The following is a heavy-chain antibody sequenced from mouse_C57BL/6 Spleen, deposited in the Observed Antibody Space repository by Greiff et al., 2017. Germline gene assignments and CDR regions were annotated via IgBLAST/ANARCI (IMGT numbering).Heavy chain of an antibody. Sequence: EVMLVESGGGLVKPGGSLKLSYAASGFTFSDYGMHWVRQAPEKGLEWVAYISSGSSTIYYADTVKGRFTISRDNAKNTLFLQMTSLRSEDTAMYYCARLRGSSYWYFDVWGTGTTVTVSS. D-gene: IGHD1-1*01. CDR3: ARLRGSSYWYFDV. V-gene: IGHV5-17*01. CDR1: GFTFSDYG. CDR2: ISSGSSTI. J-gene: IGHJ1*03.